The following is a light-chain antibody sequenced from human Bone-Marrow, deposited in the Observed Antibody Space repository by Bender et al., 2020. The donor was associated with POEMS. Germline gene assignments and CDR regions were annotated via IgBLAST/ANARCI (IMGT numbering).Light chain of an antibody. J-gene: IGLJ3*02. V-gene: IGLV1-44*01. CDR1: SSNIGAHA. CDR3: AVGDDSLNGWV. Sequence: QSVLTQPPSASGTPGQRVTISCSGGSSNIGAHAVNWYQHLPGTAPKLLIYSSHRRPSEVPDRFSGSRSGTSASLAISGLQSESETDYYCAVGDDSLNGWVFGGGTKLTVL. CDR2: SSH.